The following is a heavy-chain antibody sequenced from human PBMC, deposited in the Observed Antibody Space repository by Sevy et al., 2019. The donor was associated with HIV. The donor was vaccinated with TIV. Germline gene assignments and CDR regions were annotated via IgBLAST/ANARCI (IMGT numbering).Heavy chain of an antibody. CDR1: GFTLSSYA. D-gene: IGHD4-4*01. V-gene: IGHV3-23*01. J-gene: IGHJ6*03. Sequence: GGSLRLSCTASGFTLSSYAMSWVRQAPGKGLEWVSAISGSGGSTYYTHSVKGRFTISRDNSKNTLYLQMNSLRAEDTAVYYCAKDRYRNYRYYYYYYMDVWGKGTTVTVSS. CDR3: AKDRYRNYRYYYYYYMDV. CDR2: ISGSGGST.